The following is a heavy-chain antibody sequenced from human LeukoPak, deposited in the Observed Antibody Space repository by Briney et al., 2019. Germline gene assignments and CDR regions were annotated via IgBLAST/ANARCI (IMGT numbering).Heavy chain of an antibody. J-gene: IGHJ5*02. Sequence: SQTLSLTCAVSGGSISSGGYSWSWIRQPPGKGLEWIGYTYHSGSTYYNPSLKSRVTISVDRSKNQFSLKLSSVTAADTAVYYCARSPNYGDYYSGGFDPWGQGTLVTVSS. V-gene: IGHV4-30-2*01. CDR2: TYHSGST. D-gene: IGHD4-17*01. CDR1: GGSISSGGYS. CDR3: ARSPNYGDYYSGGFDP.